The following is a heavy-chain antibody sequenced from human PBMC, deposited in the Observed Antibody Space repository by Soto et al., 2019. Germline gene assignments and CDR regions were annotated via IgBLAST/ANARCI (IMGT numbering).Heavy chain of an antibody. CDR2: INSDGSST. Sequence: GGSLGLACAACGVTVSSYWMHWVRQAPGKGLVWVSRINSDGSSTSYADSVKGRFTISRDNAKNTLYLQMNSLRAEDTAVYYCAHVLNTGTDAFAIWGQGTMVTVS. J-gene: IGHJ3*02. CDR1: GVTVSSYW. CDR3: AHVLNTGTDAFAI. D-gene: IGHD2-15*01. V-gene: IGHV3-74*01.